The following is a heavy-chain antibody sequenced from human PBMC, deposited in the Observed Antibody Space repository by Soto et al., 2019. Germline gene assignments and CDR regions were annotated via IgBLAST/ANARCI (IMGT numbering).Heavy chain of an antibody. CDR2: INANSGDT. Sequence: QVQLEQSGAEVKEPGASVRVSCKLSGDTFTRYYIHWVRQAPGQGLEWMGRINANSGDTKYAQSFQGRVTMTRDTSNNTAHMELSRLRSDDTAVYYCARVGGSSFFDYWGQGILVTVSS. V-gene: IGHV1-2*06. CDR3: ARVGGSSFFDY. CDR1: GDTFTRYY. J-gene: IGHJ4*02. D-gene: IGHD2-2*01.